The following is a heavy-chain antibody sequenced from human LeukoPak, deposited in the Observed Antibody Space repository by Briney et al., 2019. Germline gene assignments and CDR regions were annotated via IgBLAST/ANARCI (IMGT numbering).Heavy chain of an antibody. CDR2: ISSSSSYI. Sequence: GGSLRLSCAASGFTFSSYSMNWVRQAPGKGLEWVSSISSSSSYIYYADSVKGRFTISRDNAKNSLYLQMNSLRAEDTAVYYCARVLHSYRDAFDIWGEGTMVTASS. J-gene: IGHJ3*02. D-gene: IGHD5-18*01. CDR1: GFTFSSYS. CDR3: ARVLHSYRDAFDI. V-gene: IGHV3-21*01.